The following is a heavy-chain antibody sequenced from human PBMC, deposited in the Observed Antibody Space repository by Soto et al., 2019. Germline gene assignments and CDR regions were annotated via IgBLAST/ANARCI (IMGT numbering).Heavy chain of an antibody. V-gene: IGHV1-3*01. CDR3: ARGPGGPDGPGDY. J-gene: IGHJ4*02. CDR2: INAGNGNT. CDR1: GYRNSIYL. D-gene: IGHD2-15*01. Sequence: KLARKSFGYRNSIYLVNCRIINTGQRLEWMGWINAGNGNTKYSQKFQGRVTITRDTSASTAYMELSSLRSEDTAVYYCARGPGGPDGPGDYWGQGTLVTVSS.